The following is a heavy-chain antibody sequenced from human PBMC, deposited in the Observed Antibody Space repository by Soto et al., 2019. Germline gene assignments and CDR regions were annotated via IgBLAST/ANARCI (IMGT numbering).Heavy chain of an antibody. CDR2: IWYDGSNK. J-gene: IGHJ4*02. Sequence: SLRLSCAASGFTSSTYGMHWVRQAPGKGLEWVAVIWYDGSNKYYADSVKGRFTISRDNSKNTLYLQMNSLRAEDTAVYYCARDLGYYDSSGHWGQGTLVTVSS. CDR3: ARDLGYYDSSGH. CDR1: GFTSSTYG. V-gene: IGHV3-33*01. D-gene: IGHD3-22*01.